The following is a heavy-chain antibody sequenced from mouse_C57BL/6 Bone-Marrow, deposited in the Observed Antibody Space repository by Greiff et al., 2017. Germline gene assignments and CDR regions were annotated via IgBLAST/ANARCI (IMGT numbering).Heavy chain of an antibody. J-gene: IGHJ3*01. CDR1: GFSLTSYG. V-gene: IGHV2-2*01. CDR2: IWSGGST. CDR3: ARNYYYGSSYCAY. D-gene: IGHD1-1*01. Sequence: QVQLQQSGPGLVQPSQSLSITCTVSGFSLTSYGVHWVRQSPGKGLEWLGVIWSGGSTDYNAAFISSLSISKDNSKSQVFYKLNSLQADDTAIYYCARNYYYGSSYCAYWGQGTLVTVSA.